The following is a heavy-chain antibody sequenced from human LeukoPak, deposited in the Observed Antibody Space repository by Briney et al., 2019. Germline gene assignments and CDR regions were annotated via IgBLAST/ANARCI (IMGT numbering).Heavy chain of an antibody. D-gene: IGHD3-22*01. CDR2: IYYTGSI. J-gene: IGHJ4*02. CDR1: GASISTGGYY. V-gene: IGHV4-31*03. CDR3: ARDPYYDSSGYYIRPRYYFDY. Sequence: TLSLTCTISGASISTGGYYWTWICQPPGEGLEWIGYIYYTGSIDYNASLKSRLTISLETSKNRFSLKLNSVTAADTAVYYCARDPYYDSSGYYIRPRYYFDYWGQGTLVTVSS.